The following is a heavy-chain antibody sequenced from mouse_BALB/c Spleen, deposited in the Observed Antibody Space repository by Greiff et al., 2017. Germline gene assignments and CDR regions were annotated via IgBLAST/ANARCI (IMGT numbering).Heavy chain of an antibody. D-gene: IGHD1-3*01. CDR1: GFTFNTYA. J-gene: IGHJ4*01. Sequence: EVQVVESGGGLVQPKGSLKLSCAASGFTFNTYAMNWVRQAPGKGLEWVARIRSKSNNYATYYADSVKDRFTISRDDSQSMLYLQMNNLKTEDTAMYYCVRHITGYYAMDYWGQGTSVTVSS. CDR3: VRHITGYYAMDY. CDR2: IRSKSNNYAT. V-gene: IGHV10-1*02.